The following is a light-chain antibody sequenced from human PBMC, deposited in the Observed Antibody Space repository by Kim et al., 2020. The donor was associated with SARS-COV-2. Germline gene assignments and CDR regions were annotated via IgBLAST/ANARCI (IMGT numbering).Light chain of an antibody. CDR1: QSVSSN. V-gene: IGKV3-15*01. CDR2: GAS. CDR3: QQYNNSPPRT. Sequence: EIVMTQSPATLSVSPGERATLSCRASQSVSSNLAGYQQNPGQAPRLLIYGASTSTTGIPSRISGSGSCTAFSLTISSLQYEDFAVYYCQQYNNSPPRTFGQGTKVDIK. J-gene: IGKJ1*01.